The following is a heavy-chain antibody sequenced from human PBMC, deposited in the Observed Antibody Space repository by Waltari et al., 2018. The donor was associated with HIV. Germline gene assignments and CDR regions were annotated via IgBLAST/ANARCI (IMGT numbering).Heavy chain of an antibody. V-gene: IGHV3-21*01. CDR1: GFTFSSYS. D-gene: IGHD3-22*01. CDR3: ARVDDNYYDSSLTLDY. CDR2: ISSSSNSK. Sequence: EVKLVESGGGLVKPGGSLRLSCAASGFTFSSYSLNWVRQAPGKGLEWVSSISSSSNSKYYADSVKGRFTISRDNAKNSLYLQMNSLRAEDTAVYYCARVDDNYYDSSLTLDYWGQGTLVTVSS. J-gene: IGHJ4*02.